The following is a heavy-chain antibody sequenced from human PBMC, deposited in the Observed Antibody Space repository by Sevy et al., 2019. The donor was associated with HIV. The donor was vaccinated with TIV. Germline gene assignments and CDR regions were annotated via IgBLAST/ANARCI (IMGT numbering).Heavy chain of an antibody. D-gene: IGHD3-16*01. V-gene: IGHV3-7*01. CDR1: AFTFSSYW. Sequence: WGSLRLSCAASAFTFSSYWMTWVRQAPGKGLEWVANINQDGSEENYVDSVKGRFTIFRDNAKNSLFLQMNSLRAEDTAVYYCARTGSYADTYYYYYAMDVWGPGTTVTVSS. J-gene: IGHJ6*02. CDR3: ARTGSYADTYYYYYAMDV. CDR2: INQDGSEE.